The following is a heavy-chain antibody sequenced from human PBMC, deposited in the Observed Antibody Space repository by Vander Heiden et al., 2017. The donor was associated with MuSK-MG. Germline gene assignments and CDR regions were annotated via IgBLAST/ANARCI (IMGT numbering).Heavy chain of an antibody. J-gene: IGHJ4*02. CDR1: GFTFSSYS. CDR2: ISSSSSYI. V-gene: IGHV3-21*03. D-gene: IGHD3-9*01. CDR3: ARVERYFDWSFFDY. Sequence: EVQLVESGGGLVKPGGSLRLSCAASGFTFSSYSMNWVRQAPGKGLEWVSSISSSSSYIYYADSVKGRFTISRDNAKNSLYLQMNSLRAEDTAVYYCARVERYFDWSFFDYWGQGTLVTVSS.